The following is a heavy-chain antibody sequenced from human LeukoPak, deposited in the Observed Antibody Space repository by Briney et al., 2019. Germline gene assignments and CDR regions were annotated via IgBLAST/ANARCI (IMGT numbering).Heavy chain of an antibody. Sequence: GGSLRLSCAASGFTFDDYAMHWVRQAPGKGLEWVSGISWNSGSIGYADSVKGRFTISRDNAKNSLYLQMNSLRAEDTALYYCAKDMELNWNLSDYWGQGTLVTVSP. CDR3: AKDMELNWNLSDY. V-gene: IGHV3-9*01. CDR2: ISWNSGSI. D-gene: IGHD1-1*01. CDR1: GFTFDDYA. J-gene: IGHJ4*02.